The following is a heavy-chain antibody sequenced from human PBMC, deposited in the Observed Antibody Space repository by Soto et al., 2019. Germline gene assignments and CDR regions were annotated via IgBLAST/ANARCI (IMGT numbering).Heavy chain of an antibody. J-gene: IGHJ4*02. CDR1: GFSLSTSGMR. Sequence: SGPTLVNPTQTLTLTCTFSGFSLSTSGMRVSWIRQPPGKALEWLARIDWDDDKFYSTSLKTTLTISNDTSKNQVVLTMTNMDPVDTATYYWARTYYYDSSGYYYYFDYWGQGTLVTV. D-gene: IGHD3-22*01. CDR2: IDWDDDK. V-gene: IGHV2-70*04. CDR3: ARTYYYDSSGYYYYFDY.